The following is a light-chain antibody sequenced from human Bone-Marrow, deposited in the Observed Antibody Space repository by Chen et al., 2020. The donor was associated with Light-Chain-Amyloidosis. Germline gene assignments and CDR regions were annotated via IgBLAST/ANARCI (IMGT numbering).Light chain of an antibody. CDR3: QQYGTSPLT. Sequence: EIVLTQSPGTLSLSPGEAANLSCRASQTISSNYLTWYQQKFGQAPRLLIYVSSSRATGIPDRFTGSGSGTDFTLTINRLEPEDFAMYYCQQYGTSPLTYGGGTKVEIK. CDR1: QTISSNY. CDR2: VSS. V-gene: IGKV3-20*01. J-gene: IGKJ4*01.